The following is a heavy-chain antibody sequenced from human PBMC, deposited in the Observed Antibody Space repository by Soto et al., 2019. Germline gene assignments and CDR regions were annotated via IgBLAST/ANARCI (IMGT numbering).Heavy chain of an antibody. J-gene: IGHJ3*02. CDR3: ARISLGPAPTDAFDI. Sequence: QVQLVQSGAEVKKPGASVKVSCKASGYTFTKFGISWVRQAPGQGLEWLGWLSTYREDRNYAQRVQDRVSMTTDTSTRTAYMELRTLISDDTAVYYCARISLGPAPTDAFDIWGQGTMVTVS. V-gene: IGHV1-18*01. D-gene: IGHD1-26*01. CDR1: GYTFTKFG. CDR2: LSTYREDR.